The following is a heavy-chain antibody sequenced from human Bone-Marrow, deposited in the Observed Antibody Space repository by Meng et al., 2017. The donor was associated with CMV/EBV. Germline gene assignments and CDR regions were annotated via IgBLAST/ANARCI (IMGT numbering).Heavy chain of an antibody. CDR3: ARGGRGPEIYYYDSSGYYSHPYYYYGMDV. CDR2: IIPIFGTA. D-gene: IGHD3-22*01. Sequence: SVKVSCKASGGTFSSYAISWVRQAPGQGLEWMGGIIPIFGTANYAQKVQGRVTITTDESTSTAYMELSSLRSEDTAVYYCARGGRGPEIYYYDSSGYYSHPYYYYGMDVWGQGTTVTVSS. CDR1: GGTFSSYA. J-gene: IGHJ6*02. V-gene: IGHV1-69*05.